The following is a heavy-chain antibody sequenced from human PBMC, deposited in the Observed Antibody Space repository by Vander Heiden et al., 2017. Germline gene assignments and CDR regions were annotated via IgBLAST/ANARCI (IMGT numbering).Heavy chain of an antibody. CDR2: ISGSGAST. V-gene: IGHV3-23*01. D-gene: IGHD2-21*02. CDR3: AISVTASDCVGDCYPEAV. J-gene: IGHJ4*02. CDR1: GFTFSSHA. Sequence: EVQLLESGGGLVQPGGSLRLSCAAPGFTFSSHAMSWVRQAPGKGLEWVSAISGSGASTYYADSVKGWVTISRDNSKNTLYRQMNSLRADQTPVYYCAISVTASDCVGDCYPEAVWGQGTLVTVAS.